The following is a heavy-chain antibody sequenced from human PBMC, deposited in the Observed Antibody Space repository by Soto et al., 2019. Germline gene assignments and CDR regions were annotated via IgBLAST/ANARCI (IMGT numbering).Heavy chain of an antibody. CDR3: AKSLSALLSYGDFIC. D-gene: IGHD3-3*02. CDR1: GFTFNTYA. J-gene: IGHJ4*02. Sequence: QPGGSLRLSCAASGFTFNTYAMNWVRQAPGKGLEWVAEISDSGIITYYAPSVKGRFTISSDSSKNTLYLQMYSLRAEDTAIYSCAKSLSALLSYGDFICWGQGALVTVSS. CDR2: ISDSGIIT. V-gene: IGHV3-23*01.